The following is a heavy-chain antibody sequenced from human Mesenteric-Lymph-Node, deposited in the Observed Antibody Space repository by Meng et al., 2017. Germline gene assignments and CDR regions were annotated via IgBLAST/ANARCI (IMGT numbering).Heavy chain of an antibody. D-gene: IGHD3-9*01. J-gene: IGHJ3*02. CDR1: GGSFSGYY. CDR2: IYYSGTT. CDR3: ARELDYDILTGRAFDI. V-gene: IGHV4-59*01. Sequence: SETLSLTCAVYGGSFSGYYWSWIRQHPGKGLEWIGYIYYSGTTRYNPSLKSRVTISVDTSKNQFSLKLSSVTAADTAVYYCARELDYDILTGRAFDIWGQGTMVTVSS.